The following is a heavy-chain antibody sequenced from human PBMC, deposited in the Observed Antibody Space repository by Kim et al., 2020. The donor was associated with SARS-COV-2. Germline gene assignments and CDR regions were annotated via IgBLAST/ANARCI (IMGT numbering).Heavy chain of an antibody. V-gene: IGHV5-10-1*01. CDR2: IDPSDSYT. J-gene: IGHJ6*02. CDR1: GYSFTSYW. D-gene: IGHD2-15*01. Sequence: GESLKISCKGSGYSFTSYWISWVRQMPGKGLEWMGRIDPSDSYTNYSPSFQGHVTISADKSISTAYLQWSSLKASDTAMYYCARQGYCSGGSCPVYYYYYYGMDVWGQGTTVTVSS. CDR3: ARQGYCSGGSCPVYYYYYYGMDV.